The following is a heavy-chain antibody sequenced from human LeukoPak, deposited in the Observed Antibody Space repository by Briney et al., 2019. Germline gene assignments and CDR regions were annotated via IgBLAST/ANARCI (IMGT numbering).Heavy chain of an antibody. Sequence: GGSLRLSCAASGFTFSSYEMNWARQAPGQGLEWVSLLYSSGITFYAESVQGRFTISRDNSKNTLYLQMNSLRAEDTAIYYCARDSSSFPEYFDFWGQGTMVAVSS. CDR3: ARDSSSFPEYFDF. CDR2: LYSSGIT. CDR1: GFTFSSYE. J-gene: IGHJ4*02. D-gene: IGHD3-3*02. V-gene: IGHV3-53*01.